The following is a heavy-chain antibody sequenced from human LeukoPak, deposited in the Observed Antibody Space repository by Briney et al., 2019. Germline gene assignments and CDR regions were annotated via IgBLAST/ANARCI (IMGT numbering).Heavy chain of an antibody. CDR2: ISSSSSYI. D-gene: IGHD6-13*01. J-gene: IGHJ4*02. V-gene: IGHV3-21*01. CDR3: ASGYSSSWYDGIRYVDY. Sequence: GGSLRLSCAASGFTFSSYSMNWVRQAPGKRLEWVSSISSSSSYIYYADSVKGRFTISRDNAKNSLYLQMNSLRAEDTAVYYCASGYSSSWYDGIRYVDYWGQGTLVTVSS. CDR1: GFTFSSYS.